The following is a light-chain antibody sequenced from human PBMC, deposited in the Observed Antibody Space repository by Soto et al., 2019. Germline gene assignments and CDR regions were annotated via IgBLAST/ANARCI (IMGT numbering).Light chain of an antibody. V-gene: IGLV2-11*01. CDR1: SSDVGGYNY. Sequence: QSALTQPRSVSGSPGQSVTISCTGTSSDVGGYNYVSWYQQHPGKAPKLMIYDVSKRPSGVPDRFSGSKSGNTASLTISGLRAEDEADYYCCSYAGSYTLVFGGGTKLTVL. J-gene: IGLJ2*01. CDR3: CSYAGSYTLV. CDR2: DVS.